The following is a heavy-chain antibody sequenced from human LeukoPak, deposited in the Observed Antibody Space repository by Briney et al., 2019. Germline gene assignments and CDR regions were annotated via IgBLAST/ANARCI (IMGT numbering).Heavy chain of an antibody. J-gene: IGHJ2*01. Sequence: SETLSLTCTVSGGSISSYYWSWIRQPPGKGLEWIGYIYYSGSTNYNPSLKSRVTISVDTSKNQFSLKLSSVTAADTAVYYCARRVRFLRFLEWSPSWYFDLWGRGTLVTVSS. CDR3: ARRVRFLRFLEWSPSWYFDL. V-gene: IGHV4-59*08. D-gene: IGHD3-3*01. CDR2: IYYSGST. CDR1: GGSISSYY.